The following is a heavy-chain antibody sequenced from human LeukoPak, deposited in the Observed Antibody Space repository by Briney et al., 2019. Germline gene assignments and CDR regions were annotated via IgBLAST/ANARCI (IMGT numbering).Heavy chain of an antibody. J-gene: IGHJ4*02. D-gene: IGHD2-15*01. CDR3: ARDPRGYCSGGSCYSDY. CDR2: ISSSSSYI. Sequence: GGSLRLSCTASGFTFSSYGMHWVRQAPGKGLEWVSSISSSSSYIYYADSVKGRFTISRDNAKNSLYLQMNSLRAEDTAVYYCARDPRGYCSGGSCYSDYWGQGTLVTVSS. CDR1: GFTFSSYG. V-gene: IGHV3-21*01.